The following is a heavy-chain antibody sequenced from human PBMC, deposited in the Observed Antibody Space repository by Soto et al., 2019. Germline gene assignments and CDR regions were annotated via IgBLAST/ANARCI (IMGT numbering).Heavy chain of an antibody. Sequence: GGSLRLSCAASGFTFSAHTMTWVRQAPGKGLEWVSAISGSGRSTYYADSVKGRFTISRDNSRDTLDLQMNSLEVEDTATYYCAKDDVAGDGLWLVSDWGQGIPVTVSS. J-gene: IGHJ4*02. V-gene: IGHV3-23*01. D-gene: IGHD2-21*02. CDR1: GFTFSAHT. CDR3: AKDDVAGDGLWLVSD. CDR2: ISGSGRST.